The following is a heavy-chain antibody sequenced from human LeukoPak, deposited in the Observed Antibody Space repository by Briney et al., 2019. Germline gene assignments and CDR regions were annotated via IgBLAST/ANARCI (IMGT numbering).Heavy chain of an antibody. V-gene: IGHV4-59*08. CDR2: IHYSGST. CDR3: ARYIRGTNGMDV. Sequence: KPSETLSLTCTASGGSIRSYYWSWIRQPPGKGLEWIGYIHYSGSTNYNPSLKSRVTISIDTSKNQFSLKLSSLTAADTAAYYCARYIRGTNGMDVWGQGTTVTVSS. J-gene: IGHJ6*02. D-gene: IGHD1-26*01. CDR1: GGSIRSYY.